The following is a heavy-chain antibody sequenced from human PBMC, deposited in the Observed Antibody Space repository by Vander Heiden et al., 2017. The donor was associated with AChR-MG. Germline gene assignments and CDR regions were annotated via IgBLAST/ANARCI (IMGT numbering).Heavy chain of an antibody. Sequence: QVQLVESGGGVVQHGGSLRLSCAAPGFTFSGYGMHWVRQARGKGLEWVAFIRYDGSNRYYADSVKGRFTISRDNSKNTLYLQMNSLRAEDTAVYYCASPPPRLSSGYYLDYWGQGTLVTVSS. V-gene: IGHV3-30*02. D-gene: IGHD3-22*01. CDR2: IRYDGSNR. CDR3: ASPPPRLSSGYYLDY. J-gene: IGHJ4*02. CDR1: GFTFSGYG.